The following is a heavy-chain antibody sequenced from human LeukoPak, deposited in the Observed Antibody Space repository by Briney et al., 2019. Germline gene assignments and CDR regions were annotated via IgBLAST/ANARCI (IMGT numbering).Heavy chain of an antibody. CDR1: GYSISSGYY. D-gene: IGHD3-10*01. CDR3: ARDLGDNGSGSYGWFDP. CDR2: IYHSGST. V-gene: IGHV4-38-2*02. Sequence: TSETLSLTCTVSGYSISSGYYWGWIRQPPGKGLEWIGSIYHSGSTYYNPSLKSRVTISVDTSKNQFSLKLSSVTAADTAVYYCARDLGDNGSGSYGWFDPWGQGTLVTVSP. J-gene: IGHJ5*02.